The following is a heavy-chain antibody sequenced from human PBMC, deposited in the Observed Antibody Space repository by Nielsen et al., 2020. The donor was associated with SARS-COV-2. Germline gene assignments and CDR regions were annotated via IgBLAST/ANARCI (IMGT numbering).Heavy chain of an antibody. V-gene: IGHV4-39*01. Sequence: SETLSLTCTVSGGSISSSSYYWGWIRQPPGKGLEWIGSIYYSGSTYYNPSLKSRVTISVDTSKNQFSLKLSSVTAADTAVYYCAKVGATFDYWGQGTLVTVSS. D-gene: IGHD1-26*01. CDR3: AKVGATFDY. J-gene: IGHJ4*02. CDR1: GGSISSSSYY. CDR2: IYYSGST.